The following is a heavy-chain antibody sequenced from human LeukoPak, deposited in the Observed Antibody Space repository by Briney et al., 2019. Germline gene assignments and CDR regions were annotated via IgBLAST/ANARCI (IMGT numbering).Heavy chain of an antibody. CDR3: ARDGGYYDYVWGSYRSHWFDP. V-gene: IGHV1-46*01. CDR1: GYTFTSYY. Sequence: ASVKVSCKASGYTFTSYYMHWVRQAPGQGLEWMGIINPSGGSTSYAQKFQGRVTMARDMSTSTVYMELSSLRSEDTAVYYCARDGGYYDYVWGSYRSHWFDPWGQGTLVTVSS. J-gene: IGHJ5*02. CDR2: INPSGGST. D-gene: IGHD3-16*02.